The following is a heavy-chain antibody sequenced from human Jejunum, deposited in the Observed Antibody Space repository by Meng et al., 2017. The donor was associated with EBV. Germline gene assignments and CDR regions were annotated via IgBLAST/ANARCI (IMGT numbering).Heavy chain of an antibody. J-gene: IGHJ5*02. CDR1: GCSLRSSGDD. Sequence: LRLQGQVPGLLNPSGTLSLTCPVSGCSLRSSGDDWGWIRQPPGKGLQWIGSIYDSGTTYYNPSLRSRVTISVDTSKNQFSLKLNSVTAADTAVYYCARAGYCSSTTCPRWFDPWGQGTLVTVSS. V-gene: IGHV4-39*07. D-gene: IGHD2-2*01. CDR2: IYDSGTT. CDR3: ARAGYCSSTTCPRWFDP.